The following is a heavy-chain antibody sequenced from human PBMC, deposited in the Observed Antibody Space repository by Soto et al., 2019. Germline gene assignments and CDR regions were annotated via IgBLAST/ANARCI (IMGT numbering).Heavy chain of an antibody. CDR3: VRANYFDY. J-gene: IGHJ4*02. V-gene: IGHV4-59*01. CDR1: GGSISSYY. CDR2: IYYSGST. Sequence: PSETLSLTCTVSGGSISSYYWSWIRQPPGKGLEWIGYIYYSGSTNYNPFLKSRVTISVDTPKNQFSLKLSSVTAADTAVYYCVRANYFDYWGQGTLVTVSS.